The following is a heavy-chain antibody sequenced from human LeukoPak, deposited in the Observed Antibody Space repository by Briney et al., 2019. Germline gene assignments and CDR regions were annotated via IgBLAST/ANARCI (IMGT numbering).Heavy chain of an antibody. CDR1: GGSFSGYY. D-gene: IGHD3-10*01. V-gene: IGHV4-34*01. CDR2: INHSGST. J-gene: IGHJ5*02. Sequence: SETLSLTCAVYGGSFSGYYWSWIRQPPGKGLEWIGEINHSGSTNYNPSLKSRVTISVDTSKNQFSLKLSSVTAADTAVYYCASIRGPVRSSPLDPWGQGTLDTVSS. CDR3: ASIRGPVRSSPLDP.